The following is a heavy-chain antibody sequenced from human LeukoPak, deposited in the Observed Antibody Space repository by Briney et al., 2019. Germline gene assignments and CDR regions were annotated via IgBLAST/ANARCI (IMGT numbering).Heavy chain of an antibody. D-gene: IGHD3-22*01. CDR2: ISGSGGST. V-gene: IGHV3-23*01. J-gene: IGHJ4*02. Sequence: EAGGSLRLSCAASGFTFSDYYMSWIRQAPGKGLEWVSAISGSGGSTYYADSVKGRFTISRDNSKNTLYLQMNSLRAEDTAVYYCAKEGDYDSSGYYWDYFDYWGQGTLVTVSS. CDR3: AKEGDYDSSGYYWDYFDY. CDR1: GFTFSDYY.